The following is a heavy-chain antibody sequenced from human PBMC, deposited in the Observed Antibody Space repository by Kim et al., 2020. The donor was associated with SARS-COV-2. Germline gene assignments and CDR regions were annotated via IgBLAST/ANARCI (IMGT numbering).Heavy chain of an antibody. CDR1: GGSISSSSYY. Sequence: SETLSLTCTVSGGSISSSSYYWGWIRQPPGKGLEWIGSIYYSGSTYYNPSLKSRVTISVDTSKNQFSLKLSSVTAADTAVYYCARDPAAAGPAPPGDYWGQGTLVTVSS. V-gene: IGHV4-39*07. CDR2: IYYSGST. J-gene: IGHJ4*02. CDR3: ARDPAAAGPAPPGDY. D-gene: IGHD6-13*01.